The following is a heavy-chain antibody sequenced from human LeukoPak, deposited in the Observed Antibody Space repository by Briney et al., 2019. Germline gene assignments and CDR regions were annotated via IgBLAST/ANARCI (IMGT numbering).Heavy chain of an antibody. CDR3: ARGLN. D-gene: IGHD3-22*01. V-gene: IGHV4-39*01. J-gene: IGHJ4*02. CDR2: IYYSGST. Sequence: SETLSLTCAVSGDSISGSSYYWGWLRKPPGKGLEWIGSIYYSGSTYYSPSLKSRVTISVDKSKNQFSLKLSSVTAADTAVYYCARGLNWGQGTLVTVSS. CDR1: GDSISGSSYY.